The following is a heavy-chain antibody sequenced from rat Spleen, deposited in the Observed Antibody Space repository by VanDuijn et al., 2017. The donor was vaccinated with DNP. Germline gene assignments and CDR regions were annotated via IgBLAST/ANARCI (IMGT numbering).Heavy chain of an antibody. D-gene: IGHD3-8*01. CDR3: TGNPHIRTAAPFDY. V-gene: IGHV5-17*01. Sequence: EVQLVESGGGLVQPGRSLKLSCAASGFTFSEHAMAWVRQAPKTGLEWVATITKTRDSTYYSDSVKGRFSISRDNAKSTLYLLLNSLRSEDTATYYCTGNPHIRTAAPFDYWGRGVMVTVSS. CDR2: ITKTRDST. CDR1: GFTFSEHA. J-gene: IGHJ2*01.